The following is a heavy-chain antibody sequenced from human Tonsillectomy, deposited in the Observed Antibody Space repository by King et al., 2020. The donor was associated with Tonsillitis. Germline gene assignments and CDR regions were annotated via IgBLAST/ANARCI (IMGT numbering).Heavy chain of an antibody. CDR2: IIPIFGTA. CDR1: GGTFSSYA. V-gene: IGHV1-69*12. Sequence: QLVQSGAEVKKPGSSVKVSCKASGGTFSSYAISWVRQAPGQGLEWMGGIIPIFGTANYAQKFQGRVTITADESTSTAYMELSSLTSEDTAVYFCARDNRDYYESSGYQGAFDIWGQGTLVTVSS. J-gene: IGHJ3*02. D-gene: IGHD3-22*01. CDR3: ARDNRDYYESSGYQGAFDI.